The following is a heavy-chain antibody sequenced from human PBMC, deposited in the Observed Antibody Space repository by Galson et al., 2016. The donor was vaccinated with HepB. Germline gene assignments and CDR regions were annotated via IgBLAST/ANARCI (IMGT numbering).Heavy chain of an antibody. CDR3: AKDLSDAVGGVVTSFGS. Sequence: SLRLSCAASGFTFSSYGMAWVRQAPGKGLEWVSSISGSATKTYHADSVKGRFSISRDNSKNTLYLQMNSLRVEDTAIYYCAKDLSDAVGGVVTSFGSWGQGTLFSVSS. V-gene: IGHV3-23*01. D-gene: IGHD3-10*01. CDR1: GFTFSSYG. J-gene: IGHJ4*02. CDR2: ISGSATKT.